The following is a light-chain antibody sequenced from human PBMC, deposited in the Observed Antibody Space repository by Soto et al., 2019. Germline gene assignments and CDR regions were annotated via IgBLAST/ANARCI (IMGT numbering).Light chain of an antibody. V-gene: IGLV2-8*01. Sequence: QSALTQPPSASGSPGQSVTISCTGGSSDIGAHRYVSWYQQHPGKAPKLLIYEVTKRPSGVPDRFSGSKSGATASLTVSGLQPEDEADYYCSSYAGNIGVRFGGGTKLTVL. CDR2: EVT. CDR1: SSDIGAHRY. J-gene: IGLJ2*01. CDR3: SSYAGNIGVR.